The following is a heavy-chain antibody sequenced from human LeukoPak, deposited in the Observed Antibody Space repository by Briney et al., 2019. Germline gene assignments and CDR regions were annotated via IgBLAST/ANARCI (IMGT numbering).Heavy chain of an antibody. CDR3: ARDQFYYDSSGYYYAWYFDL. J-gene: IGHJ2*01. CDR2: IYYSGST. D-gene: IGHD3-22*01. CDR1: GGSISSYY. V-gene: IGHV4-59*01. Sequence: PSETLSLTCTVSGGSISSYYWSWIRQPPGKGLEWIGYIYYSGSTNYNPSLKSRVTISVDTSKNQFSLKLSSVTAADTAVYYCARDQFYYDSSGYYYAWYFDLWGRGTLVTVSS.